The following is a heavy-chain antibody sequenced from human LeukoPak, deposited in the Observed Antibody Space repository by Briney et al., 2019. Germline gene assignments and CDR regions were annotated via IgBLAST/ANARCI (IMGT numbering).Heavy chain of an antibody. J-gene: IGHJ4*02. CDR2: IYYSGST. CDR3: ARVNSSGWYRGQFDY. CDR1: GGSISSGGYY. D-gene: IGHD6-19*01. Sequence: SETLSLTCTVSGGSISSGGYYWSWIRQHPGKGLEWIGYIYYSGSTYYNPSLKSRVTISVDTSKNQFSLKLSSVTAADTAVYYCARVNSSGWYRGQFDYWGQGTLVTVSS. V-gene: IGHV4-31*03.